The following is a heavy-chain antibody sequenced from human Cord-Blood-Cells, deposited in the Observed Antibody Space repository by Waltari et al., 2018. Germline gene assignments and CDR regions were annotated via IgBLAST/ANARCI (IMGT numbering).Heavy chain of an antibody. CDR1: GLTFSSYG. D-gene: IGHD4-17*01. CDR3: ARVDDYDAFDI. Sequence: QVQLVESGGGVVQPGRSLRLSCAASGLTFSSYGMHWVRQAPGKGVGWVAVIWYDGSNKYYADSVKGRFTISRDNSKNTLYLQMNSLRAEDTAVYYCARVDDYDAFDIWGQGTMVTVSS. CDR2: IWYDGSNK. J-gene: IGHJ3*02. V-gene: IGHV3-33*01.